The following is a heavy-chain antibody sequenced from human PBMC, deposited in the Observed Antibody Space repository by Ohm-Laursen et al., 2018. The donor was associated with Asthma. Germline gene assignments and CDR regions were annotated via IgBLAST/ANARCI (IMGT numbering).Heavy chain of an antibody. CDR1: GGSISSSSYY. D-gene: IGHD3-22*01. CDR2: IYYSGST. V-gene: IGHV4-39*02. CDR3: AKESPYYYDSSGYFD. Sequence: TLSLTCTVSGGSISSSSYYWGWIRQPPGKGLEWIGSIYYSGSTYYNPSLKSRVTISVDTSKNQFSLKLSSVTAADTAVYYCAKESPYYYDSSGYFDWGQGTMVTVSS. J-gene: IGHJ3*01.